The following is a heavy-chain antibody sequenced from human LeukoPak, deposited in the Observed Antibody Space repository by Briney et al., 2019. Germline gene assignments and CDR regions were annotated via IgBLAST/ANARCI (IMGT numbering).Heavy chain of an antibody. J-gene: IGHJ6*02. CDR2: INHSGST. V-gene: IGHV4-34*09. D-gene: IGHD4-17*01. Sequence: SETLSLTCAVYGGSFSGYYWSWIRQPPGKGLEWIGEINHSGSTNYNPSLKSRVTISVDTSKNQFSLKLSFVTAADTAVYYCARDLRVSGDYEGDYYYYGMDVWGQGTTVTVSS. CDR1: GGSFSGYY. CDR3: ARDLRVSGDYEGDYYYYGMDV.